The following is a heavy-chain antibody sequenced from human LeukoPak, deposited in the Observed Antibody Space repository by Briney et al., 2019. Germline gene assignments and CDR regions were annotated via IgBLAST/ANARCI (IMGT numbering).Heavy chain of an antibody. Sequence: SETLSLTCTVSGASISGSGYYWGWIRQPPGTGLEWIGNIYSSGSTYYNPSLKSRVTISVDTSKNQFSLKLSSVTAADTVVYYCARISRIAARIADYWGQGTLVTVSS. J-gene: IGHJ4*02. CDR3: ARISRIAARIADY. D-gene: IGHD6-6*01. CDR2: IYSSGST. CDR1: GASISGSGYY. V-gene: IGHV4-39*07.